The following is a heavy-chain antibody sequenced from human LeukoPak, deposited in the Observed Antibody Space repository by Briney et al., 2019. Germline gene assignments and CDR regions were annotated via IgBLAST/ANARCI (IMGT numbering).Heavy chain of an antibody. Sequence: PGGSLRLSCAASGFTFSRYAMSWVRQAPGKGLEWVSAISASGAGTYNEDSVKGRFTISRDNSKNTLYLQMNSLRAEDTAVYYCAKVNNIAAAGTFDYWGQGTLVTVSS. CDR3: AKVNNIAAAGTFDY. CDR1: GFTFSRYA. D-gene: IGHD6-13*01. CDR2: ISASGAGT. V-gene: IGHV3-23*01. J-gene: IGHJ4*02.